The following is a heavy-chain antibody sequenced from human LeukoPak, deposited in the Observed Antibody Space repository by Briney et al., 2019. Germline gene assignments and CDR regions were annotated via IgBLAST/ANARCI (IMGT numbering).Heavy chain of an antibody. CDR3: ARGGGVVVPENWFDP. CDR1: GYTFTSYG. Sequence: GASVKVSCKASGYTFTSYGISWVRQAPGQGLEWMGWISAYNGNTNYAQKLQGRVTMTTDASTSTAYMELRSLRSDDTAVYYCARGGGVVVPENWFDPWGQGTLVTVSS. V-gene: IGHV1-18*04. CDR2: ISAYNGNT. J-gene: IGHJ5*02. D-gene: IGHD2-2*01.